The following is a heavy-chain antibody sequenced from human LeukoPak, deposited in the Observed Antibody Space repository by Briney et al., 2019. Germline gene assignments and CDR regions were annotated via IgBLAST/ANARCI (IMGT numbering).Heavy chain of an antibody. CDR3: ARGWYSSSLDY. CDR2: IYSDGSST. D-gene: IGHD6-13*01. CDR1: GFTFSSYW. V-gene: IGHV3-74*01. J-gene: IGHJ4*02. Sequence: PGGSLRLSCAASGFTFSSYWMHWVRQAPGKGLVWVSRIYSDGSSTTYADSVKGRFTISRDNAKNTLYLRMNSLRADDTAVYYCARGWYSSSLDYWGQGTLVTVSS.